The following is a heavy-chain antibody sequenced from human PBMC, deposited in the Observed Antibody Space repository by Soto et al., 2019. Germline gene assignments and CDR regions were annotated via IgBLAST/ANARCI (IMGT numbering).Heavy chain of an antibody. D-gene: IGHD3-10*01. V-gene: IGHV3-23*01. CDR2: ISDSGGST. CDR3: AKLGRMVGGEEERPRMYDY. Sequence: EVQLLESGGGLVQPGGSLRLSCAASGFTFRSYAMSWVRQAPGKGLEWVSAISDSGGSTYYADSVKGRFTISRDNSKNTLYLQMNSLRAEDTAVYYCAKLGRMVGGEEERPRMYDYWGQGTLVTVSS. CDR1: GFTFRSYA. J-gene: IGHJ4*02.